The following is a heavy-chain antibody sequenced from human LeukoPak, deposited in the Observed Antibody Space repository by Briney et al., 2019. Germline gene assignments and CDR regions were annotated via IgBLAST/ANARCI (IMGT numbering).Heavy chain of an antibody. J-gene: IGHJ5*02. CDR2: ISAYNGNT. CDR3: ARDRESDIVVVPAAIRWFDP. CDR1: GYTFTSYG. D-gene: IGHD2-2*02. V-gene: IGHV1-18*01. Sequence: ASVKVSCKASGYTFTSYGISWVRQAPGQGLEWMGWISAYNGNTNYAQKLQGRVTMPTDTSTSTAYMELRSLRSDDTAVYYCARDRESDIVVVPAAIRWFDPWGQGTLVTVSS.